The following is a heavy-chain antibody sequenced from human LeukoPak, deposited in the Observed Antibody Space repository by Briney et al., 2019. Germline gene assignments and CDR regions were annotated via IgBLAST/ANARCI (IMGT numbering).Heavy chain of an antibody. CDR2: IYYSGST. Sequence: PSETLSLTCTVSGGSISSSSYYWGWIRQPPGKGLEWIGSIYYSGSTYYNPSLKSRVTISVDTSKNQFSLKLSSVTAADTAVYYCARAGGYNGPLDYWGQGTLVTVSS. D-gene: IGHD5-24*01. CDR3: ARAGGYNGPLDY. V-gene: IGHV4-39*07. CDR1: GGSISSSSYY. J-gene: IGHJ4*02.